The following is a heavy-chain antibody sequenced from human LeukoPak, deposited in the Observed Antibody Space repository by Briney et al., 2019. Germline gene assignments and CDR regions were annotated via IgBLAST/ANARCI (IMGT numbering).Heavy chain of an antibody. CDR2: IYYSGST. Sequence: SSQTLSLTCTVSGGSISSGGYYWSWIRQHPGKGLEWIGCIYYSGSTYYNPSLKSRVTISVDTSKNQFSLKLSSVTAADTAVYYCARETAKTYNWFDPWGQGTLVTVSS. CDR3: ARETAKTYNWFDP. V-gene: IGHV4-31*03. D-gene: IGHD2-21*02. J-gene: IGHJ5*02. CDR1: GGSISSGGYY.